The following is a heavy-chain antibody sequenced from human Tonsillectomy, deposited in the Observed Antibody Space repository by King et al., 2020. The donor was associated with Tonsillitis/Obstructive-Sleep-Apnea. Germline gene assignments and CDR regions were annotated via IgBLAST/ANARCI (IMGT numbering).Heavy chain of an antibody. CDR2: ISDNGAGT. CDR3: AGGPAGADYYYMDV. J-gene: IGHJ6*03. CDR1: GFTFTRYA. D-gene: IGHD6-19*01. Sequence: VQLVESGGGSVQPGGSLRLSCAASGFTFTRYAMTWVRQAPGKGLEWVSSISDNGAGTHYADSVKGRFTISRDNSKSTLYLQMNSLRVDATAVYYCAGGPAGADYYYMDVWGKGTTVTVSS. V-gene: IGHV3-23*04.